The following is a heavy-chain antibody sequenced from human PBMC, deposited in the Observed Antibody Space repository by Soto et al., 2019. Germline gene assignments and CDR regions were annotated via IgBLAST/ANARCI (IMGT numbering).Heavy chain of an antibody. J-gene: IGHJ4*02. CDR2: IIPIFGTP. CDR1: GGSFSDYA. CDR3: ARDRAPRGWAYLDL. V-gene: IGHV1-69*01. Sequence: QVQLVQSGAEVKKPGSSVKISCKALGGSFSDYAISWVRQAPGQGLEWMGGIIPIFGTPNYGQKFQDRVTFTAHESTNTAYMELSRLTSEDMAVYYCARDRAPRGWAYLDLWGQGTQVTVSS. D-gene: IGHD1-26*01.